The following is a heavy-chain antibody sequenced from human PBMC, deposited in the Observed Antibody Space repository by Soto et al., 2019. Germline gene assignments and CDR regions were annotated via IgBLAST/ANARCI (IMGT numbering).Heavy chain of an antibody. CDR3: AKMSSENYYDPVFS. Sequence: QVQLVESGGGVVKISGSLRIACAASGFTFSDYYMSWVRQAPGKGLEWVSYISSSGNTIYYADSVKGRFTISRDNAKNSVYLQMNSLRAEDTALYFCAKMSSENYYDPVFSWGQGTLVTVSS. CDR2: ISSSGNTI. V-gene: IGHV3-11*01. D-gene: IGHD3-22*01. J-gene: IGHJ5*02. CDR1: GFTFSDYY.